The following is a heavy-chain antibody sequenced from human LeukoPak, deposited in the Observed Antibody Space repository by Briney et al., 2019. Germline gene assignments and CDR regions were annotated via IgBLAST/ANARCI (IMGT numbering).Heavy chain of an antibody. CDR2: IDPKSGGT. Sequence: ASVKVSCKASGYSLTGYYMHWVRQAPGQGLEWMGWIDPKSGGTKYAQKFQGRVTMTRDTSISTAHMELSRLRSDDTAVYYCARGTLFSSPPDNWFDPWGQGTLVTVSS. V-gene: IGHV1-2*02. CDR3: ARGTLFSSPPDNWFDP. CDR1: GYSLTGYY. D-gene: IGHD6-13*01. J-gene: IGHJ5*02.